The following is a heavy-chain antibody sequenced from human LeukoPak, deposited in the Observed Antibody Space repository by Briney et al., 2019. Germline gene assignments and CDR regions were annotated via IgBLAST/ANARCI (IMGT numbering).Heavy chain of an antibody. V-gene: IGHV1-2*02. CDR1: GYTFTSYD. CDR3: ARDAAGTGWLVIRPGEELNYYFDY. D-gene: IGHD6-13*01. J-gene: IGHJ4*02. Sequence: GASVKVSCKASGYTFTSYDINWVRQATGQGLEWMGWINPNSGGTNYAQKFQGRVTMTRDTSISTAYMELSRLRSDDTAVYYCARDAAGTGWLVIRPGEELNYYFDYWGQGTLVTVSS. CDR2: INPNSGGT.